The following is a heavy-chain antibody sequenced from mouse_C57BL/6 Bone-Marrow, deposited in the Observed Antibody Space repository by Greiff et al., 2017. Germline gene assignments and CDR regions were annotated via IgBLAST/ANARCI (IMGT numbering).Heavy chain of an antibody. CDR1: GYTFTDYE. CDR2: IDPETGGT. J-gene: IGHJ3*01. V-gene: IGHV1-15*01. CDR3: TRGFTTEGPFAY. Sequence: QVQLQQSGAELVRPGASVTLSCKASGYTFTDYEMHWVKQTPVHGLEWIGAIDPETGGTAYNQKFKGKAILTADKSSSTAYMELRSLTSEDSAVYYCTRGFTTEGPFAYGGQGTLVTVSA. D-gene: IGHD2-12*01.